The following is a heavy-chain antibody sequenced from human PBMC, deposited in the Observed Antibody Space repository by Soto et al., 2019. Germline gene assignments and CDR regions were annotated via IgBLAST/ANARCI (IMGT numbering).Heavy chain of an antibody. Sequence: GGSLRLSCAASGFTFSSYATSWVRQAPGKGLEWVSAISGSGGSTYYADSVKGRFTISRDNSKNTLYLQMNSLRAEDTAVYYCAKDHDCSGGSCYVPFDYWGQGTLVTVSS. V-gene: IGHV3-23*01. J-gene: IGHJ4*02. CDR1: GFTFSSYA. CDR3: AKDHDCSGGSCYVPFDY. D-gene: IGHD2-15*01. CDR2: ISGSGGST.